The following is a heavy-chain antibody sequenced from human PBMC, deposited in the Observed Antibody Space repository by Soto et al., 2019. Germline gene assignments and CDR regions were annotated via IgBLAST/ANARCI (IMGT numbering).Heavy chain of an antibody. V-gene: IGHV3-66*01. CDR1: GFTVSSKY. J-gene: IGHJ6*03. Sequence: PGGSLRLSCAASGFTVSSKYMSWVRQAPGKGLEWVSLIQSGGPTYYADSVKGRFTISRDTSENTLHLQMDSLRAEDTAVYYCATQVRYCSSTRCPYMYGWGKGTTVTVSS. CDR3: ATQVRYCSSTRCPYMYG. D-gene: IGHD2-2*01. CDR2: IQSGGPT.